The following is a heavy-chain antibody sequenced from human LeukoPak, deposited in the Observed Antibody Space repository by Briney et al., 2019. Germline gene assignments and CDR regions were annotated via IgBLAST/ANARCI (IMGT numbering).Heavy chain of an antibody. J-gene: IGHJ3*02. CDR2: ISSSSSYI. Sequence: GGSLRLPCAASGFTFSSYSMNWVRQAPGKGLEWVSSISSSSSYIYYADSVKGRFTISRDNAKNSLYLQMNSLRAEDTAVYYCARPPPGDGRMDTDAFDIWGQGTMVTVSS. CDR1: GFTFSSYS. CDR3: ARPPPGDGRMDTDAFDI. D-gene: IGHD5-18*01. V-gene: IGHV3-21*01.